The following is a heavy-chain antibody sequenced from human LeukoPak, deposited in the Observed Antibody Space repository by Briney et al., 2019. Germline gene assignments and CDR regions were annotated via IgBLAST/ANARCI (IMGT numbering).Heavy chain of an antibody. J-gene: IGHJ4*02. V-gene: IGHV5-51*01. D-gene: IGHD6-19*01. CDR2: IYLGDSDA. CDR3: ARRVAVAGIDYFDY. Sequence: GGCLKISCKGSGDSFTSYWIGWVRQMPGKGLEGRGIIYLGDSDARYSTSLQGEVTISDEKSIRNAYLQWSSLKASDTAMYYCARRVAVAGIDYFDYWGQGTLVTVSS. CDR1: GDSFTSYW.